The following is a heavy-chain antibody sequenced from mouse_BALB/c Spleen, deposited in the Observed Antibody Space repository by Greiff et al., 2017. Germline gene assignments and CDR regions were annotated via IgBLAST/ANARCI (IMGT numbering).Heavy chain of an antibody. CDR2: INPYNDGT. CDR1: GYTFTSYV. J-gene: IGHJ3*01. Sequence: VQLQQSGPELVKPGASVKMSCKASGYTFTSYVMHWVKQKPGQSLEWIGYINPYNDGTKYNEKFKGKATLTSDKSSSTAYMELSSLTSEDSAVYYCARRYGNYWFAYWGQGTLVTVSA. D-gene: IGHD2-10*02. CDR3: ARRYGNYWFAY. V-gene: IGHV1-14*01.